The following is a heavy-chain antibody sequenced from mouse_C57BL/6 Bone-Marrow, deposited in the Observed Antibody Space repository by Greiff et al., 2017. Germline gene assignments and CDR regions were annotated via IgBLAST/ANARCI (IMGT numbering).Heavy chain of an antibody. CDR2: IDPENGDT. V-gene: IGHV14-4*01. D-gene: IGHD1-1*01. CDR1: GFNIKDDY. CDR3: TTGYYGSSYSY. J-gene: IGHJ2*01. Sequence: DVKLVESGAELVRPGASVKLSCTASGFNIKDDYMHWVKQRPEQGLEWIGWIDPENGDTEYASKFQGKATITADTSSNTAYLQLSSLTSEDTAVYYCTTGYYGSSYSYWGQGTTLTVSS.